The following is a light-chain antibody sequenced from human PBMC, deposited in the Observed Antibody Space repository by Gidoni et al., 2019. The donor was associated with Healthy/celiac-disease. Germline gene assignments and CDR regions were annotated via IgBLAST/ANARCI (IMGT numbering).Light chain of an antibody. CDR3: QQSYSTPALT. V-gene: IGKV1-39*01. CDR2: AAS. Sequence: DIQMTQSPSSLSASVGDRVTITCRASQSISSYLNWYQQKPGKAPKLLIYAASSLQSGVPSRFSGSGSGTDFTLTISSLQPEDFATYDCQQSYSTPALTFXGXTKVEIK. CDR1: QSISSY. J-gene: IGKJ4*01.